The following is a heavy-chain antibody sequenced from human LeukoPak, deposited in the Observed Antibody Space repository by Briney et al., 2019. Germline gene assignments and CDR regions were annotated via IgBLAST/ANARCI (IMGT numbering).Heavy chain of an antibody. CDR2: IDWNSGSI. Sequence: GRSLRLSCAASGFTFYDYAMHWVRQAPGKGLEWVSGIDWNSGSIGYADSVKGRFTISRDNAKNSLYLQMNSLRAEDMALYYCAKGSGYHYYYYMDVWGKGTTVTVSS. CDR3: AKGSGYHYYYYMDV. V-gene: IGHV3-9*03. J-gene: IGHJ6*03. CDR1: GFTFYDYA.